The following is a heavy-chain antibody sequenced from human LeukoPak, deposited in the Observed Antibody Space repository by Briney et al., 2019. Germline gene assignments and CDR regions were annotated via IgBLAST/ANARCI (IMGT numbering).Heavy chain of an antibody. J-gene: IGHJ6*02. D-gene: IGHD1-26*01. Sequence: GGSLRLSCAASGFTFSSHPMSWVRQAPGKGLEWVSSVSGDGASSWYADSVRGRFTISRDHSKNTLDLQMNSLRTDDTAVYYCTKRGGTYFAGMDAWAKGPQSPSP. CDR2: VSGDGASS. CDR1: GFTFSSHP. V-gene: IGHV3-23*01. CDR3: TKRGGTYFAGMDA.